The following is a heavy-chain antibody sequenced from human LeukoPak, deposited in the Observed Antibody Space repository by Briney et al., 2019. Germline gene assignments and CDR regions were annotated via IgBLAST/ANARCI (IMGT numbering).Heavy chain of an antibody. CDR3: ARAHRITMVRGVTNY. D-gene: IGHD3-10*01. V-gene: IGHV1-2*02. CDR2: INPNSGGT. J-gene: IGHJ4*02. CDR1: GYTFTGYY. Sequence: ASVKVSCKASGYTFTGYYMHWVRQAPGQGLEWMGWINPNSGGTNYAQKFQGRVTMTRDTSISTAYMELSRLRPDDTAVYYCARAHRITMVRGVTNYWGQGTLVTVSS.